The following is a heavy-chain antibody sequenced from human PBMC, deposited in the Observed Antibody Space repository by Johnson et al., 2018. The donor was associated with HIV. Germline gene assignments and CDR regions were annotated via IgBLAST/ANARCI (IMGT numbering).Heavy chain of an antibody. D-gene: IGHD2-2*01. Sequence: QVQLVESGGGVVQPGGSLRLTCAASGFTFSSYGMHWVRQAPGKGLEWVAFIRYDGSNKFYAESVKGRFTISRDDSKNTLSVQMNSLRAEDTAVYYCAKGDIVVVPAADYSSSSVDIWGQGTMVTDSS. V-gene: IGHV3-30*02. CDR3: AKGDIVVVPAADYSSSSVDI. J-gene: IGHJ3*02. CDR1: GFTFSSYG. CDR2: IRYDGSNK.